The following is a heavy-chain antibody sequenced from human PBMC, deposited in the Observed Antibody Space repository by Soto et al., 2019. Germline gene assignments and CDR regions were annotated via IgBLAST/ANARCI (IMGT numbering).Heavy chain of an antibody. CDR2: ISSSSSYI. CDR3: ARAPTTYDFWSGHNAFDI. CDR1: GFTFSSYS. V-gene: IGHV3-21*01. J-gene: IGHJ3*02. Sequence: PGGSLRLSCAASGFTFSSYSMNWVRQAPGKGLEWVSSISSSSSYIYYADSVKGRFTISRDNAKNSLYLQMNSLRAEDTAVYYCARAPTTYDFWSGHNAFDIWGQGTMVTVSS. D-gene: IGHD3-3*01.